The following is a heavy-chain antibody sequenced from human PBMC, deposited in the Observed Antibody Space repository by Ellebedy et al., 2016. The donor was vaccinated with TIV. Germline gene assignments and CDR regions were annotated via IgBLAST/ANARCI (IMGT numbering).Heavy chain of an antibody. CDR2: ISHEGFSK. CDR1: GFTFSSYG. Sequence: GGSLRLSCAASGFTFSSYGIHWVRQAPGKGLEWVTVISHEGFSKYFADSVKGRFTISRDNSKNTVYLQMNSLRAEDTAVYYCARGNWASFYYYGMDVWGQGTTVTVSS. CDR3: ARGNWASFYYYGMDV. D-gene: IGHD7-27*01. V-gene: IGHV3-30*03. J-gene: IGHJ6*02.